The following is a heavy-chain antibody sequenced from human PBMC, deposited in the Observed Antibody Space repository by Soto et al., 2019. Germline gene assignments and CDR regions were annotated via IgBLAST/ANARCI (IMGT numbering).Heavy chain of an antibody. J-gene: IGHJ5*02. CDR2: ISYDGSNK. D-gene: IGHD3-10*01. Sequence: QVQLVESGGGVVQPGRSLRLSCAASGFTFSSYGMHWVRQAPGKGLEWVAVISYDGSNKYYADSVKGRFTISRDNSKNTLYLQMNSLRAEDTAVYDCAKDRALLWFGELSNWFDPWGQGTLVTVSS. CDR1: GFTFSSYG. V-gene: IGHV3-30*18. CDR3: AKDRALLWFGELSNWFDP.